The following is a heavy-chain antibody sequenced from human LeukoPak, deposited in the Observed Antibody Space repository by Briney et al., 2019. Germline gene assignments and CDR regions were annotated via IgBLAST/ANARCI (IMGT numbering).Heavy chain of an antibody. CDR1: GYTLTELS. D-gene: IGHD6-25*01. V-gene: IGHV1-24*01. J-gene: IGHJ5*02. CDR2: FDPEDGET. CDR3: VRFAAGPDPYYP. Sequence: ASVKVSCKVSGYTLTELSMHWVRQAPGKGLEWMGGFDPEDGETIYAQNFQGRVTMTEDTSTDTAYMELNNLTSEDTAVYYCVRFAAGPDPYYPWGQGTLVTASS.